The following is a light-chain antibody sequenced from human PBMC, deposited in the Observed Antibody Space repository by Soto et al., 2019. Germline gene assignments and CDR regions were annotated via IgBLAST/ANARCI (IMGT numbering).Light chain of an antibody. J-gene: IGKJ3*01. CDR1: QRLLYNNTYNY. CDR2: FGS. V-gene: IGKV2-28*01. Sequence: EIVMTQSPLTLPVTPGEPASISCRSSQRLLYNNTYNYLDWYVQKPGQSPQLLIYFGSNRAPGVPXRFSGSGSGTDFTLKISRVEAEDVVVYYCTQALQTPSPFGTRTKADIK. CDR3: TQALQTPSP.